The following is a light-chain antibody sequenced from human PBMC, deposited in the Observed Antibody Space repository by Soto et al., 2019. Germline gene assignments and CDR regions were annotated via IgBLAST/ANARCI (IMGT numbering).Light chain of an antibody. J-gene: IGKJ1*01. CDR2: GAS. V-gene: IGKV3-15*01. CDR3: QQYNNWPRK. CDR1: QSVSSD. Sequence: EIVMTQSPATLSVSPGERATLSCRASQSVSSDLAWYHQKPGQAPRLLIYGASTRAIGIPARFSGSGSGTEFTLTIDSLQSEDFAVYYCQQYNNWPRKFGQGTKV.